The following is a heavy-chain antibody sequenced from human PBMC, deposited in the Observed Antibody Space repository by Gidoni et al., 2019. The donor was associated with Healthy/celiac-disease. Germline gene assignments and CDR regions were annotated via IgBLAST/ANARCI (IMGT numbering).Heavy chain of an antibody. V-gene: IGHV3-21*01. Sequence: EVQLVESGGGLVKPGGSLRLSCAASGFTFSSYSMNWVRQAPGKGLEWVSSISSSSSYIYYADSVKGRFTISRDNAKNSLYLQMNSLRAEDTAVYYCARDQGALLWFGELPYYYYGMDVWGQGTTVTVSS. D-gene: IGHD3-10*01. J-gene: IGHJ6*02. CDR2: ISSSSSYI. CDR3: ARDQGALLWFGELPYYYYGMDV. CDR1: GFTFSSYS.